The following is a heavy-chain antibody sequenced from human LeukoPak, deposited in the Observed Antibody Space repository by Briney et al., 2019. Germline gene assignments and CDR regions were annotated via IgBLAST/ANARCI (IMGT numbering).Heavy chain of an antibody. CDR3: ARDRIVVVMHFDY. Sequence: GRSLRLSCAASGFTFSSYAMHWVRQAPGKGLEWVAVISYDGSNKYYADSVKGRFTISRDNSKNTLYLQMNSLRAEDTAVYYCARDRIVVVMHFDYWGQGTLVTVSS. D-gene: IGHD3-22*01. CDR2: ISYDGSNK. CDR1: GFTFSSYA. V-gene: IGHV3-30-3*01. J-gene: IGHJ4*02.